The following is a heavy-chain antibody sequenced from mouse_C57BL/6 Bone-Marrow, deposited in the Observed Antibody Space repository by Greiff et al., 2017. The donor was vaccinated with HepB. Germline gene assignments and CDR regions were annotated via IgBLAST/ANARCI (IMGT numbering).Heavy chain of an antibody. Sequence: EVMLVESGGGLVKPGGSLKLSCAASGFTFSSYTMSWVRQTPEKRLGWVATISGGGGNTYYPDSVKGRFTISRDNAKNTLYLQMSSLRSEDTALYYCAIYYSSMDYWGQGTSVTVSS. CDR1: GFTFSSYT. CDR3: AIYYSSMDY. D-gene: IGHD2-12*01. V-gene: IGHV5-9*01. J-gene: IGHJ4*01. CDR2: ISGGGGNT.